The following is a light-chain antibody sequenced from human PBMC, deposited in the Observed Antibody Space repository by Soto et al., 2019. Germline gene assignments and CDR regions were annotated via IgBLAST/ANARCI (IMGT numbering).Light chain of an antibody. CDR1: SSDVGSYNL. CDR3: CSYAGSSTFFYV. CDR2: EGN. Sequence: QSALTQPASVSGSPGQSITISCTGTSSDVGSYNLVSWYQQHPGKAPKLMIYEGNKRPSGVSNRFSGSKSDNTASLTISGLQAEDEADYYCCSYAGSSTFFYVFGTGTKLTVL. V-gene: IGLV2-23*03. J-gene: IGLJ1*01.